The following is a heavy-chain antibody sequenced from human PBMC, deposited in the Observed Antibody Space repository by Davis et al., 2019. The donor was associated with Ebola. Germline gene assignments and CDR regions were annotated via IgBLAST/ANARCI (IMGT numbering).Heavy chain of an antibody. CDR2: INPSGGST. Sequence: AASVKVSCKASGYTFTSYDINWVRQAPGQGLEWMGIINPSGGSTSYAQKFQGRVTMTRDTSTSTVYMELSSLRSEDTAVYYCARSVAGPPGWFDPWGQGTLVTVSS. CDR1: GYTFTSYD. V-gene: IGHV1-46*01. CDR3: ARSVAGPPGWFDP. D-gene: IGHD6-19*01. J-gene: IGHJ5*02.